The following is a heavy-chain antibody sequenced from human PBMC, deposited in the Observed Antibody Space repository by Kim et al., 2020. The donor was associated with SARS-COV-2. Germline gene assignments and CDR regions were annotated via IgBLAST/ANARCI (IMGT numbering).Heavy chain of an antibody. J-gene: IGHJ6*02. CDR2: ISWNSVSI. CDR3: AKESTVTTRRAYYYYGMDV. V-gene: IGHV3-9*01. Sequence: GGSLRLSCAASGFTFDDYAMHWVRQAPGKGLEWVSGISWNSVSIGYADSVKGRFTISRDNAKNSLYLQMNSLRAEDTALYYCAKESTVTTRRAYYYYGMDVWGQGTTVTVSS. CDR1: GFTFDDYA. D-gene: IGHD4-4*01.